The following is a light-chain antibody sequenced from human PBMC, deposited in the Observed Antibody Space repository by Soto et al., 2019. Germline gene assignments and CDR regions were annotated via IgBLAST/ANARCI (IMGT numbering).Light chain of an antibody. J-gene: IGKJ4*01. V-gene: IGKV1-39*01. Sequence: DIQMTQSPSSLSASVGDRVTITCRASQSISSYLNWYQQKPGKAPKLLIYAASSLQSGVPSRFSGSGSGTDCPLTISSLQPEDFATYYCQKSYSTPLTLGGGTKVEIK. CDR2: AAS. CDR3: QKSYSTPLT. CDR1: QSISSY.